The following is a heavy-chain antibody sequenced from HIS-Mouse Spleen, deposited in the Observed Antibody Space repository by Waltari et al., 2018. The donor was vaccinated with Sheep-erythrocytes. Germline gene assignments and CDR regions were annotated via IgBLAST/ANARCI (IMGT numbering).Heavy chain of an antibody. Sequence: QVQLQQWGAGLLKPSETLSLTCAVYGGSFSGYYWSWCRQPPGKGLEWIGEINHSGSTNYNPSLKSRVTISVDTSKNQFSLKLSSVTAADTAVYYCALSVDLAGAFDIWGQGTMVTVSS. D-gene: IGHD6-19*01. CDR2: INHSGST. V-gene: IGHV4-34*01. J-gene: IGHJ3*02. CDR1: GGSFSGYY. CDR3: ALSVDLAGAFDI.